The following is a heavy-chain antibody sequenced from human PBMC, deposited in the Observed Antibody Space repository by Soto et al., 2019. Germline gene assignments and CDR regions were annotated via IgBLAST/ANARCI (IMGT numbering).Heavy chain of an antibody. CDR1: GFTFIGSA. D-gene: IGHD6-19*01. J-gene: IGHJ1*01. Sequence: GGSLRLSCAASGFTFIGSAMHWVRQASGKGLEWVGRIRSKANSYATAYAASVKGRFTISRDDSKNTAYLQMNSLKTEDTAVYYCTRSAAYRRGWYLRYLFSYWGQGTLDIGSS. V-gene: IGHV3-73*01. CDR3: TRSAAYRRGWYLRYLFSY. CDR2: IRSKANSYAT.